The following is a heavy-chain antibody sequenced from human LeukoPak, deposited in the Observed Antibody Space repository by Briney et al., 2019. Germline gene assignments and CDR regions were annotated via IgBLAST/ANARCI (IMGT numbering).Heavy chain of an antibody. J-gene: IGHJ4*02. CDR3: AKDRAMVRGVTLIDY. V-gene: IGHV3-74*01. CDR2: ISSDGTNT. Sequence: PGGSLRLSCAASGFTFSSYWMHWVRQAPGTGLVWVSRISSDGTNTYYADSVKGRFTISRDNSKNTLYLQMNSLRAEDTAVYYCAKDRAMVRGVTLIDYWGQGTLVTVSS. D-gene: IGHD3-10*01. CDR1: GFTFSSYW.